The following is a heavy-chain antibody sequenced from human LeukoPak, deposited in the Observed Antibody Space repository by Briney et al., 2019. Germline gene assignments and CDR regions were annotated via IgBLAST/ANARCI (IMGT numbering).Heavy chain of an antibody. CDR2: IYNSGSEI. CDR1: GFIFSTYS. Sequence: PGGSLRLSCAASGFIFSTYSMTWVRQRPGKGLEWVSSIYNSGSEIFYADSVKGRFTISRDNSNNMLYLQMNSLRAEDSAVYFCAKDIVPDSGWDLDYWGRGTLVTVSS. V-gene: IGHV3-23*05. J-gene: IGHJ4*02. CDR3: AKDIVPDSGWDLDY. D-gene: IGHD6-19*01.